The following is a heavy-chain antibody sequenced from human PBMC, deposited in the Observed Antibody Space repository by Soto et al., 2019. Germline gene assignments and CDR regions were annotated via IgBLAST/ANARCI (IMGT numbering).Heavy chain of an antibody. D-gene: IGHD2-2*01. CDR1: GFTFSSYA. CDR3: AKKIVVVPAAMEGWFDP. V-gene: IGHV3-23*01. J-gene: IGHJ5*02. CDR2: ISGSGGST. Sequence: GGSLRLSCAASGFTFSSYAMSWVRQAPGKGLEWVSAISGSGGSTYYADSVKGRFTISRDNSKNTLYLQMNSLRAEDTAVYYCAKKIVVVPAAMEGWFDPWGQGTLVTVSS.